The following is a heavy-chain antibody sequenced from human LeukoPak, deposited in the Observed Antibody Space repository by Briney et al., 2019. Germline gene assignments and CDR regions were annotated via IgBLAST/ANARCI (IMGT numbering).Heavy chain of an antibody. CDR3: TKDRRGPAAGTWYFDS. V-gene: IGHV3-23*01. CDR1: GFTFSSTT. J-gene: IGHJ4*02. D-gene: IGHD6-13*01. CDR2: ITAIDGRT. Sequence: GGSLRLSCVASGFTFSSTTMGWVRQAPGRGLEWVSSITAIDGRTYYADSVRGRFTISRDNSKNTVYLQLNSLRAGDTAIYYCTKDRRGPAAGTWYFDSWGQGTLVTVAS.